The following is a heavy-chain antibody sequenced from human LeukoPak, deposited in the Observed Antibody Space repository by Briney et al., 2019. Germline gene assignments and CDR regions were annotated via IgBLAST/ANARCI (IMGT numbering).Heavy chain of an antibody. CDR1: GGTFSSYA. CDR2: IIPILGIA. D-gene: IGHD2-21*01. Sequence: SVKVSCKASGGTFSSYAISWVRQAPGQGLEWMGRIIPILGIANYAQKFQGRVTITADKSTSTAYMELSSLRSEDTAVYYCARESGGGGAFDIWGQGTMVTVSS. CDR3: ARESGGGGAFDI. J-gene: IGHJ3*02. V-gene: IGHV1-69*04.